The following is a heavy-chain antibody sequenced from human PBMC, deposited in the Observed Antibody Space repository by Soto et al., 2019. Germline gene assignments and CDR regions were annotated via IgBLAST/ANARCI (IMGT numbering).Heavy chain of an antibody. D-gene: IGHD6-19*01. V-gene: IGHV3-23*01. CDR1: GFTFSNYA. J-gene: IGHJ4*02. CDR2: ITPTGVT. CDR3: ARTDKFNSQSSGWANRFDC. Sequence: EMQLLESGGGLVQPGGSLRLFCAASGFTFSNYAMTWVRQAPGEGLEWVSTITPTGVTYYGDTVKGRFTISRDNSKSTLFLQMNSLRAEDTAIYYCARTDKFNSQSSGWANRFDCSGQGTLVTVSS.